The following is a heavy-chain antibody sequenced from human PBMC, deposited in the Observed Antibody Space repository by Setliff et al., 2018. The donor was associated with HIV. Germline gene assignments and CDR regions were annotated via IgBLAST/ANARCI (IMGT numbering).Heavy chain of an antibody. D-gene: IGHD3-22*01. CDR3: ARGSGYFSYFDY. CDR2: INHSGST. V-gene: IGHV4-34*01. Sequence: TLSLTCAVYGGSFSGYYWSWIRQPPGKGLEWIGEINHSGSTNYNPSVKSRVTISVDTSKNQFSLKLSSVTAADTAVYYCARGSGYFSYFDYWGQGTLVTVSS. J-gene: IGHJ4*02. CDR1: GGSFSGYY.